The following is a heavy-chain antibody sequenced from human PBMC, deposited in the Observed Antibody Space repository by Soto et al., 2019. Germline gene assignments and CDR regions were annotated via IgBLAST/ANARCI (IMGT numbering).Heavy chain of an antibody. CDR2: ISWKSGST. D-gene: IGHD6-19*01. J-gene: IGHJ5*02. CDR1: GFTFSSYA. CDR3: TKRSGTFAFDP. Sequence: GGSLRLSCAASGFTFSSYAMSWVRQAPGKGLEWVSGISWKSGSTAYADSVKGRFTISRDNAKNSLYLQMNSLRAEDTALYYCTKRSGTFAFDPWGQGALVTAPQ. V-gene: IGHV3-9*01.